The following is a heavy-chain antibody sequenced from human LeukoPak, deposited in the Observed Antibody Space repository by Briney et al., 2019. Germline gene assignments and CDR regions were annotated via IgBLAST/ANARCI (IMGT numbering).Heavy chain of an antibody. Sequence: PSETLSLTCTVSGGSISSYYWSWIRQPPGKGLEWIGYIYDSGSTNYNPSLKSRVTISVDTSKNQFFLKVSSVTAADTAVYYCASLTTADAFDIWGQGTMVTVSS. CDR1: GGSISSYY. J-gene: IGHJ3*02. D-gene: IGHD3-22*01. CDR3: ASLTTADAFDI. CDR2: IYDSGST. V-gene: IGHV4-59*01.